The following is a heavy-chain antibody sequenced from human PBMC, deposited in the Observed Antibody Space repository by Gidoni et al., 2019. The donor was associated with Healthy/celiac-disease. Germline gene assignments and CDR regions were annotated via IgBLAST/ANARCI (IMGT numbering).Heavy chain of an antibody. V-gene: IGHV5-51*01. D-gene: IGHD1-26*01. CDR2: IYPGDSDT. CDR3: ARGRSGSYYQADY. CDR1: GYSFTSYG. Sequence: EVQLVQSGAEVIKPGESLKISCRGSGYSFTSYGIGWVRQMPGKGLEWMGIIYPGDSDTRNSPSFQGQVTISADKSISTAYLQWSSLKASDTAMYYCARGRSGSYYQADYWGQGTLVTVSS. J-gene: IGHJ4*02.